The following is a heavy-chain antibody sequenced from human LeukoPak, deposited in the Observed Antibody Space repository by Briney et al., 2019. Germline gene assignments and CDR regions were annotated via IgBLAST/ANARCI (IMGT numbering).Heavy chain of an antibody. D-gene: IGHD3-10*01. CDR2: INPNSGGT. J-gene: IGHJ4*02. CDR3: ARVGVTYYHGSGSYYKDY. V-gene: IGHV1-2*02. Sequence: GASVKVSCKASRYTFTGYYMHWVRQAPGQGLEWMGWINPNSGGTNYAQKFQGRVTMTRDTSISTAYMELSRLRSDDTAVYYCARVGVTYYHGSGSYYKDYWGQGTLVTVSS. CDR1: RYTFTGYY.